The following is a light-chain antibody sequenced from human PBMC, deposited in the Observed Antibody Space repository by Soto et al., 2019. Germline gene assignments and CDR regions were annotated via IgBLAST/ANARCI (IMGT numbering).Light chain of an antibody. CDR3: HSYDSSLSGSV. J-gene: IGLJ2*01. Sequence: QSVLTQPPSVSGAPGQRVTISCTGSSSNIGAGYAVHWYQQLPGTAPKLLIYGNSHRPSGVPDRFSGSKSGTSASLAIPGLQAEDEADYYCHSYDSSLSGSVFGGGTKVTVL. CDR2: GNS. V-gene: IGLV1-40*01. CDR1: SSNIGAGYA.